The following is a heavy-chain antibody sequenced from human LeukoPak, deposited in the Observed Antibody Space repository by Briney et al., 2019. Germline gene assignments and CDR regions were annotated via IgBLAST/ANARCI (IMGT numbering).Heavy chain of an antibody. CDR1: GFTFSIYA. J-gene: IGHJ4*02. Sequence: GGSLRLSCAASGFTFSIYAMSWVRQAPGKGLQWVSSITSRGESTWYVDAVKGRFTITRDNSETTLYLQMHSLRAEDTAVYYCARDRPNYYGSDGHYYRRDGDYWGRGTLVSVSS. CDR2: ITSRGEST. V-gene: IGHV3-23*01. D-gene: IGHD3-22*01. CDR3: ARDRPNYYGSDGHYYRRDGDY.